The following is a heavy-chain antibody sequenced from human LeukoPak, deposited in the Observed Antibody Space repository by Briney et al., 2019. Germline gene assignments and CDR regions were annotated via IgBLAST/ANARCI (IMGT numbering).Heavy chain of an antibody. V-gene: IGHV3-23*01. CDR2: ISGSGDIT. Sequence: GGSLRLSCAASGFTFSSYAMSWVRQAPGKGLEWVSSISGSGDITYSADSVKGRFTISRDNSKNTVYLQMNSLRVEDTAVYYCVKDGRTYYYGSGSYFGWFDPWGQGTLVTVSS. CDR3: VKDGRTYYYGSGSYFGWFDP. CDR1: GFTFSSYA. D-gene: IGHD3-10*01. J-gene: IGHJ5*02.